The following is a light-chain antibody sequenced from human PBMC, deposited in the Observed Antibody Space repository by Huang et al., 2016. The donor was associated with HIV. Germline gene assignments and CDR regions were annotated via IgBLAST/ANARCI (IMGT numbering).Light chain of an antibody. V-gene: IGKV3-11*01. CDR3: QQRNSWPRT. CDR2: DAS. J-gene: IGKJ2*01. Sequence: EIVLTQSPATLSLSPGERATLSCRASQSVSSDLAWYQQKPGQAPRLRIYDASNRATGIPDRFSGSGSGTVFTLTISSLEPEDFAVYYCQQRNSWPRTFGQGTKLEIK. CDR1: QSVSSD.